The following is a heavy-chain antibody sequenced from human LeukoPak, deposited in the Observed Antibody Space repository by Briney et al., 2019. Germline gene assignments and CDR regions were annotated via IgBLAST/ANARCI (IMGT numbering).Heavy chain of an antibody. CDR3: ARADTAIGGFDY. CDR1: GFTFSNYW. V-gene: IGHV3-7*03. CDR2: IKQDGSEK. D-gene: IGHD5-18*01. Sequence: GGSLTLSCAASGFTFSNYWMSRVRQAPGKGLEWVDNIKQDGSEKYYVDSVKGRFTISRDNAKNSLYLQMNSLRAEDTAVYYCARADTAIGGFDYGGQGTLVTVSS. J-gene: IGHJ4*02.